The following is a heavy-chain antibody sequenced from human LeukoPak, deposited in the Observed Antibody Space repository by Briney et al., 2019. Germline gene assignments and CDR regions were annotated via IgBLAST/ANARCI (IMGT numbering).Heavy chain of an antibody. D-gene: IGHD3-3*01. CDR3: ARHWREDYDFWSGYFNWFDP. CDR1: GDSW. V-gene: IGHV3-21*01. CDR2: ISSSSSYI. Sequence: PGGSLRLSCEGSGDSWMDWVRQAPGKGLEWVSSISSSSSYIYYADSVKGRFTISRDNAKNSLYLQMNSLRAEDTAVYYCARHWREDYDFWSGYFNWFDPWGQGTLVTVSS. J-gene: IGHJ5*02.